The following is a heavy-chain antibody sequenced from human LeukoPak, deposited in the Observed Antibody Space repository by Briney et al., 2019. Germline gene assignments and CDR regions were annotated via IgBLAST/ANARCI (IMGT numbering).Heavy chain of an antibody. V-gene: IGHV3-9*01. Sequence: PGGSQRLSCAGSGFTFDDYAMHWVRQAPGKGLEWVSGISWNSGSIGYADSVKGRFTISRDNAKNSLYLQMNSLRAEDTALYYCAKAQRYWADSNPDYWGQGTLVTVSS. CDR1: GFTFDDYA. D-gene: IGHD3-9*01. CDR3: AKAQRYWADSNPDY. J-gene: IGHJ4*02. CDR2: ISWNSGSI.